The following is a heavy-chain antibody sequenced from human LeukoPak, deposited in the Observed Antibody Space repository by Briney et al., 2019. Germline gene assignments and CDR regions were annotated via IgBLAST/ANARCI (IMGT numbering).Heavy chain of an antibody. V-gene: IGHV3-21*01. J-gene: IGHJ4*02. Sequence: GGSLRLSCAASGFTFSSYSMNWVRQAPGEGLEWVSSISSSSSYIYYADSVKGRFTISRDNAKNSLYLQMNSLRAEDTAVYYCARDLSSSGWYGVYFDYWGQGTLVTVSS. CDR2: ISSSSSYI. D-gene: IGHD6-19*01. CDR3: ARDLSSSGWYGVYFDY. CDR1: GFTFSSYS.